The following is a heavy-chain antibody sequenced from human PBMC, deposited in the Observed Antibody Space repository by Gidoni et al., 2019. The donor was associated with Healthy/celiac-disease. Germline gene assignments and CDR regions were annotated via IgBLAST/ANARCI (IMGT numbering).Heavy chain of an antibody. Sequence: QVQLVQSGAEVKKPGSSVKFSCKASGGSLSSYTISWVRQAPGQGLEWMGRIIPILGIANYAQKFQGRVTITADKSTSTAYMELSSLGSEDTAVYYCARLAQYSSSWYRAFDIWGQGTMVTVSS. CDR1: GGSLSSYT. CDR3: ARLAQYSSSWYRAFDI. D-gene: IGHD6-13*01. CDR2: IIPILGIA. J-gene: IGHJ3*02. V-gene: IGHV1-69*02.